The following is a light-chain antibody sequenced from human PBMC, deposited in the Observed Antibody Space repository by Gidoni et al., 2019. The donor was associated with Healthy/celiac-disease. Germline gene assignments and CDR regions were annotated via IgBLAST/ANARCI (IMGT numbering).Light chain of an antibody. J-gene: IGLJ3*02. CDR1: SGHNSYA. V-gene: IGLV4-69*01. CDR3: QTWGTGIHV. CDR2: VNSDGSH. Sequence: QLVLTQPPSAPASLAASVKLTCTLSSGHNSYAIAWHQQQPEKGPRYLMKVNSDGSHSRGDGVPDRFSGSSSGAERYLTLSSLQSEDEADYYCQTWGTGIHVFGGGTKLTVL.